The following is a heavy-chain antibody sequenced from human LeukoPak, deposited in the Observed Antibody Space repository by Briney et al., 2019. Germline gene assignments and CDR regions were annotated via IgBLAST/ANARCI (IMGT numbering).Heavy chain of an antibody. CDR2: INPNSGGT. CDR3: ARVYSTSHFDY. D-gene: IGHD2-2*01. CDR1: GYTFTGYY. Sequence: GASVTVSCKASGYTFTGYYMHWVRQAPGQGLEWMGWINPNSGGTNYAQKFQGRVNMTRDTSISTAYMELSRLRSDDTAVYYCARVYSTSHFDYWGQGTLVTVSS. V-gene: IGHV1-2*02. J-gene: IGHJ4*02.